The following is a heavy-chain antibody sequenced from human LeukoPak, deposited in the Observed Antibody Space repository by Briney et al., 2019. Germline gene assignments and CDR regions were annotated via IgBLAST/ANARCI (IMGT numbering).Heavy chain of an antibody. D-gene: IGHD2-2*01. CDR3: AADYLVPAALDP. CDR1: GLTFTSSA. J-gene: IGHJ5*02. V-gene: IGHV1-58*02. CDR2: IVVGSGNT. Sequence: GTSVKVSCKASGLTFTSSAMQWVRQARGQRLEWMGWIVVGSGNTNYAQKFQERVTITRDMSTSTAYMELSSLRSEDTAVYYCAADYLVPAALDPWGQGTLVTVSS.